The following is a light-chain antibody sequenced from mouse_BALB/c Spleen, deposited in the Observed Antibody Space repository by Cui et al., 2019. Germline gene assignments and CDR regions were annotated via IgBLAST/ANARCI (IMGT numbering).Light chain of an antibody. CDR1: ENIYSN. CDR2: AAT. Sequence: IQMTQSPASLSVSVGETVTITCRASENIYSNLAWYQQKQGKSPKLLVYAATNLADGVPSRFSGSGSGTQYSLKINSLQSEDFGSYYCQQFWGTPPTFGAGTKLELK. CDR3: QQFWGTPPT. V-gene: IGKV12-46*01. J-gene: IGKJ5*01.